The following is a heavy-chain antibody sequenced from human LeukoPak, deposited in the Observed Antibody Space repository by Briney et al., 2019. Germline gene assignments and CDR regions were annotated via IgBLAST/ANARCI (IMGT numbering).Heavy chain of an antibody. J-gene: IGHJ4*02. V-gene: IGHV4-59*01. CDR2: IYYSGST. CDR3: ARGRYGSSGYHFDY. D-gene: IGHD3-22*01. Sequence: SETLSLTCTVSGGSISSYYWSWIRQPPGKGLEWIGYIYYSGSTNYNPSLKSRVTISVDTSKNQFSLKLSSVTAADTAVYYCARGRYGSSGYHFDYWGQGTLVTVSS. CDR1: GGSISSYY.